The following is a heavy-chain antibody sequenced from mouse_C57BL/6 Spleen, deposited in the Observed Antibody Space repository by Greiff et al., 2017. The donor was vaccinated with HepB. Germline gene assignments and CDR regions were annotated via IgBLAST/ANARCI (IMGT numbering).Heavy chain of an antibody. CDR1: GFNIKNTY. CDR2: IDPANGNT. Sequence: EVKLVESVAELVRPGASVKLSCTASGFNIKNTYMHWVKQRPEQGLEWIGRIDPANGNTKYAPKFQGKATITADTSSNTAYLQLSSLTSEDTAIYYCARSGRASSAWFAYWGQGTLVTVSA. J-gene: IGHJ3*01. CDR3: ARSGRASSAWFAY. V-gene: IGHV14-3*01. D-gene: IGHD3-2*02.